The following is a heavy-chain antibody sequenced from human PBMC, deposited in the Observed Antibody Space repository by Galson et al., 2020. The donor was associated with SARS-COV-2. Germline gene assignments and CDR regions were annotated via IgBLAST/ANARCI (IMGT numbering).Heavy chain of an antibody. CDR2: ISYSVSA. D-gene: IGHD4-17*01. CDR3: ARDPAPRYGDNYYYGMDV. Sequence: SQTLSLTCSVSDGPMSSYYWSWIRQPPGKGLEWIGYISYSVSANYNPSLRSRVTISVDLSKNQFSLKVTSVTAADTAVYYCARDPAPRYGDNYYYGMDVWGRGTTVTVSS. J-gene: IGHJ6*02. CDR1: DGPMSSYY. V-gene: IGHV4-59*01.